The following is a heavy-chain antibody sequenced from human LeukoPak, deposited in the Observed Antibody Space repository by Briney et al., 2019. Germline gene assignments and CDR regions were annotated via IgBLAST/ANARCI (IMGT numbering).Heavy chain of an antibody. D-gene: IGHD1-1*01. CDR1: GYAISSGHY. Sequence: SETLSLTCLVSGYAISSGHYWGWIRQPPGKGLEWIGSIYRSGTTFYNPSLKSRVTISVDTSKNQFSLRLTSVTAADTAVYYCARGIVAGTTNWFDPWGQGTLVTVSS. CDR3: ARGIVAGTTNWFDP. CDR2: IYRSGTT. J-gene: IGHJ5*02. V-gene: IGHV4-38-2*02.